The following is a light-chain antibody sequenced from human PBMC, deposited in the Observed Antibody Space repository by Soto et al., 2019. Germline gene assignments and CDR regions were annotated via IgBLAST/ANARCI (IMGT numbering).Light chain of an antibody. Sequence: EIVLTQSPGTLSLSPGERATLSCRASQTVSSFYLAWYQQKPGQAPRLLIYGASSRATGIPDRFSGRGSGTDITLTISRLEPEDFAVYYCHQYWSSPRTFGQGTQVEIK. CDR3: HQYWSSPRT. J-gene: IGKJ1*01. CDR2: GAS. CDR1: QTVSSFY. V-gene: IGKV3-20*01.